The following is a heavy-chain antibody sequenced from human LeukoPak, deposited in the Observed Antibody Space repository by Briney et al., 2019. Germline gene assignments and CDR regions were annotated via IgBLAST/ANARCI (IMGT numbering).Heavy chain of an antibody. J-gene: IGHJ4*02. CDR2: INHSGST. V-gene: IGHV4-34*01. Sequence: PSETLSLTCAVYGGSFSGYYWSWIRQPPGKGLEWIGEINHSGSTNYNPSLKSRVTISVDTSKNQFSLKLSSVTAADTAVYYCARGRPSSTSSNRGTVDYWGQGTLVTVSS. CDR1: GGSFSGYY. CDR3: ARGRPSSTSSNRGTVDY. D-gene: IGHD2-2*01.